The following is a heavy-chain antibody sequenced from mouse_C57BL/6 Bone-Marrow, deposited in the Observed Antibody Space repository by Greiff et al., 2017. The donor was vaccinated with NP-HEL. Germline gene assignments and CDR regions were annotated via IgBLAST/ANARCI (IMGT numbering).Heavy chain of an antibody. V-gene: IGHV1-59*01. CDR1: GYTFTSYW. CDR3: ARGRRRRSAMDY. Sequence: QVQLQQPGAELVRPGTSVKLSCKASGYTFTSYWMHWVKQRPGQGLEWIGVIDPSDSYTNYNQKFKGKATLTVDTSSSTAYMQLSSLTSEDSAVYYGARGRRRRSAMDYWGQGTSVTVSS. CDR2: IDPSDSYT. D-gene: IGHD2-12*01. J-gene: IGHJ4*01.